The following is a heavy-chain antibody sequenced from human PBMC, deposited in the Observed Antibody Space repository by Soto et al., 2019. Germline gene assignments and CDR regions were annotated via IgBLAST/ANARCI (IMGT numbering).Heavy chain of an antibody. Sequence: TLSLTCTVSGGSISSYYWSWIRQPPGKGLEWIGYIYYSGSTNYNPSLKSRVTISVDTSKNQFSLKLSSVTAADTAVYYCARGDIAAAVDYWGQGTLVTVSS. J-gene: IGHJ4*02. CDR1: GGSISSYY. D-gene: IGHD6-13*01. CDR3: ARGDIAAAVDY. V-gene: IGHV4-59*01. CDR2: IYYSGST.